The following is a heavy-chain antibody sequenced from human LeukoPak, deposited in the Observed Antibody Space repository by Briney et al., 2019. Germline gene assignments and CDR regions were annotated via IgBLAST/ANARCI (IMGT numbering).Heavy chain of an antibody. V-gene: IGHV3-48*03. CDR2: ISSSGSTI. D-gene: IGHD2-2*01. J-gene: IGHJ4*02. CDR1: GFTFSSYE. Sequence: LAGGSLRLSCAASGFTFSSYEMDWVRQAPGKVLEWVSYISSSGSTIYYADSVKGRFTISRDNSKNTLYLQMNSLRAEDTAVYCCAKDADIVVVRGGGFDYWGQGTLVTVSS. CDR3: AKDADIVVVRGGGFDY.